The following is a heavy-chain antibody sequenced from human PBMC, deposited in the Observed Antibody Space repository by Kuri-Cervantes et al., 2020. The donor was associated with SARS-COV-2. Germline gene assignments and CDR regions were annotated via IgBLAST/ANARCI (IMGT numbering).Heavy chain of an antibody. V-gene: IGHV4-59*01. Sequence: SETLSLTCTVSGGSISSYNWNWIRQPPGKGLEWIGYISYSRSTLYIPSLKSRVTISIDTSKKKFSLKLSSVTAADSAVYYCARDRSYGDQQGFDPWGQGNLVTVSS. J-gene: IGHJ5*02. CDR1: GGSISSYN. CDR3: ARDRSYGDQQGFDP. D-gene: IGHD5-18*01. CDR2: ISYSRST.